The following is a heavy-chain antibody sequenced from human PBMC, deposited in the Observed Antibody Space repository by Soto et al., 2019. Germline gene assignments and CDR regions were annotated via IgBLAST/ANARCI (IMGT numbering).Heavy chain of an antibody. Sequence: QVQLQESGPGLVKPSQTLSLTCTVSGGSISSGGYYWSWIRQHPGKGLEWIGYIYYSGSTYYNPSLKSRVTISVDTSKNQFSLKLSSVTDADTAVYYCARGVRYFDWFLGPYGFDPWGQGTLVTVSS. J-gene: IGHJ5*02. CDR3: ARGVRYFDWFLGPYGFDP. CDR1: GGSISSGGYY. CDR2: IYYSGST. V-gene: IGHV4-31*03. D-gene: IGHD3-9*01.